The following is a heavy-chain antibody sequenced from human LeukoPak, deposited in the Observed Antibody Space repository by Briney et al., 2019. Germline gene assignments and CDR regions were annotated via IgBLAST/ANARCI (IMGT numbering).Heavy chain of an antibody. D-gene: IGHD3-22*01. J-gene: IGHJ4*02. CDR2: ISSSGSTI. Sequence: GGSLRLSCAASGFTFSDCYMSRIRQAPGKGLEWVSYISSSGSTIYYADSVKGRFTISRDNAKNSLYLQMNSLRAEDTAVYYCARVRYYDSSGYYYNFHFDYWGQGTLVTVSS. CDR1: GFTFSDCY. V-gene: IGHV3-11*01. CDR3: ARVRYYDSSGYYYNFHFDY.